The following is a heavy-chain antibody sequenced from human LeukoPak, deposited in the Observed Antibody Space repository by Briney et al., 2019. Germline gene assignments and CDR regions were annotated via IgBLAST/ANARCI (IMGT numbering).Heavy chain of an antibody. D-gene: IGHD6-6*01. CDR3: AREGQQLVPPFDY. CDR1: GSISSGSYY. Sequence: SQTLSLACTVSGSISSGSYYWSWIRQPAGKGLEWIGRIYVSGSTNYNPSLESRVTISVDTSKNQFSLQLTSLTAADTAVYYCAREGQQLVPPFDYWGQGTLVTVSS. J-gene: IGHJ4*02. CDR2: IYVSGST. V-gene: IGHV4-61*02.